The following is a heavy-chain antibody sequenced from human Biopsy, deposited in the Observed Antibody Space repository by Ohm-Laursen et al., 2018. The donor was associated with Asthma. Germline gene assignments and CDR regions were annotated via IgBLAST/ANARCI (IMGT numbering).Heavy chain of an antibody. J-gene: IGHJ4*02. CDR3: ARKAGSCISRTCYSLDF. Sequence: AASVKVSCKPLGGTFNTYVIGWARQAPGQGLEWMGGINSVFGTTTYPQKFQDRVTITADDSTSTVYMELSSLRSEDTAVYYCARKAGSCISRTCYSLDFWGQGTLVTVSS. CDR1: GGTFNTYV. CDR2: INSVFGTT. V-gene: IGHV1-69*13. D-gene: IGHD2-2*01.